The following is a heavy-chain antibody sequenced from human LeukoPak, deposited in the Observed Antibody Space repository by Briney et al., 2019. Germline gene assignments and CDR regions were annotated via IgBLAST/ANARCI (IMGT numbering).Heavy chain of an antibody. CDR1: GYSLNSGHY. D-gene: IGHD3-22*01. Sequence: PSETLSLTCTVSGYSLNSGHYWVWIRQPPAKTLEWIGAIYHSGSDNYNPSLQSRVTISVDTSKNQFSLKLSSVTAADTAVYYCARWFYDSSGYYWVSGMDVWGKGTTVTISS. J-gene: IGHJ6*03. CDR2: IYHSGSD. CDR3: ARWFYDSSGYYWVSGMDV. V-gene: IGHV4-38-2*02.